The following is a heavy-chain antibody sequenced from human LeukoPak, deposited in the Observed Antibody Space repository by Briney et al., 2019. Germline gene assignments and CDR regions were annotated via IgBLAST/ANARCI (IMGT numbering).Heavy chain of an antibody. Sequence: GGSLRLSCAASGFTFSSYSMNWVRQAPGKGLEWVSSISSSSSYIYYADSVKGRFTISRDNAKNSLYLQMNSLRAEGTAVYYCARDGKYSSGWPGGYWGQGTLVTVSS. CDR3: ARDGKYSSGWPGGY. CDR1: GFTFSSYS. J-gene: IGHJ4*02. V-gene: IGHV3-21*01. CDR2: ISSSSSYI. D-gene: IGHD6-19*01.